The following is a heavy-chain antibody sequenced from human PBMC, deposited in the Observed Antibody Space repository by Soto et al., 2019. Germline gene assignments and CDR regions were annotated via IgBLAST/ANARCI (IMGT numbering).Heavy chain of an antibody. CDR2: IYYSGST. CDR3: ARGASSSSLFDY. CDR1: GGSISSSSYY. J-gene: IGHJ4*02. Sequence: QLQLQESGPGLVKPSETLSLTCTVSGGSISSSSYYWGWIRQPPGKGLEWIGSIYYSGSTYYNPYLKSRVTISVDTSKNQLSLKLGSVTAADTAVYYWARGASSSSLFDYWGQGTLVTVSS. V-gene: IGHV4-39*01. D-gene: IGHD6-6*01.